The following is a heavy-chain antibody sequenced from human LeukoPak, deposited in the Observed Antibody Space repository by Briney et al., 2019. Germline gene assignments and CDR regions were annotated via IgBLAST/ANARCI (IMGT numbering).Heavy chain of an antibody. J-gene: IGHJ4*02. Sequence: GGSLRLSCAASGFTFSSYSMNWVRQAPGKGLEWASYISSSSSTIYYADSVKGRFTISRDNAKNSLYLQMNSLRAEGTAVYYCARGGPIYCSGDSCYPGDYWGQGTLVTVSS. CDR2: ISSSSSTI. D-gene: IGHD2-15*01. V-gene: IGHV3-48*01. CDR3: ARGGPIYCSGDSCYPGDY. CDR1: GFTFSSYS.